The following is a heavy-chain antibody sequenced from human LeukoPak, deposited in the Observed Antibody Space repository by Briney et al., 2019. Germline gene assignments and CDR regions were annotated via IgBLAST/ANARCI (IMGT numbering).Heavy chain of an antibody. J-gene: IGHJ4*02. CDR1: GFTFSSYW. D-gene: IGHD5-18*01. CDR3: ARDRGYGFDY. V-gene: IGHV3-74*01. Sequence: PGGSLRLSCAASGFTFSSYWMHSGRHVPGKGLVWVSHIKSDGSSTSYADSVKGRFTISRDNAKNTLYLQMNSLRAEDTAVYYCARDRGYGFDYWGQGTLVTVSS. CDR2: IKSDGSST.